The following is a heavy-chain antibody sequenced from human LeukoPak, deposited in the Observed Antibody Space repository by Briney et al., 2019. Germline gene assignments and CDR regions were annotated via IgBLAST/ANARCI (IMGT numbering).Heavy chain of an antibody. CDR3: VNQISGWVY. CDR2: ISGNGGST. Sequence: GGSLRLSCLASGFTFDTFVMHWVRPAPGKGLEYVSGISGNGGSTYNADFVKGRFTISRDNSKNTLFLQMTSLRAEDTAVYYCVNQISGWVYWGQGTLVSVSS. J-gene: IGHJ4*02. D-gene: IGHD6-19*01. CDR1: GFTFDTFV. V-gene: IGHV3-64D*06.